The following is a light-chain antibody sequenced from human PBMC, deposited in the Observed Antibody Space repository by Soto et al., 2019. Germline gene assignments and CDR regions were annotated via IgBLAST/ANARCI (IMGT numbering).Light chain of an antibody. J-gene: IGKJ2*01. Sequence: EIVMTQSPVTLSVSPGERATLSCRASQSVSSNLAWYQQKPGQAPRLLIYGASTRATGIPARFSGSGSGTEFTLTSSSRQSEDFAVYYCQQYNNWPPYTFGQGTKLEIK. CDR2: GAS. V-gene: IGKV3-15*01. CDR3: QQYNNWPPYT. CDR1: QSVSSN.